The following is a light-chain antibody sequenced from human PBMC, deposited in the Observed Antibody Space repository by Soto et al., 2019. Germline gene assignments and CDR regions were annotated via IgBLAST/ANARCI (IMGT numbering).Light chain of an antibody. Sequence: AIQMTQSPSSLSASVGDRVTITCRASQGIRNDLGWYQQKPGKAPKLLIYAASSLQSGVPSRFSGSGSGTDFTLAISSLQPEDSATYYCQQVINYPWTFGQGTKVDIK. CDR2: AAS. CDR3: QQVINYPWT. J-gene: IGKJ1*01. V-gene: IGKV1-6*01. CDR1: QGIRND.